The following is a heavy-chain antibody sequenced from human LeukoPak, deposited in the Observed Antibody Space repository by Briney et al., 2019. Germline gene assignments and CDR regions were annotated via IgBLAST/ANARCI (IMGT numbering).Heavy chain of an antibody. CDR3: ATERYLRAAAGTSGYSSGWYPPLPLRY. J-gene: IGHJ4*02. CDR1: GYTLTELS. V-gene: IGHV1-24*01. D-gene: IGHD6-19*01. Sequence: GASVKVSCKVSGYTLTELSMHWVRQAPGKGLEWMGGFDPEDGETIYAQKFQGRVTMTEDTSTDTAYMELSSLRSEDTAVYYCATERYLRAAAGTSGYSSGWYPPLPLRYWGQGTLVTVSS. CDR2: FDPEDGET.